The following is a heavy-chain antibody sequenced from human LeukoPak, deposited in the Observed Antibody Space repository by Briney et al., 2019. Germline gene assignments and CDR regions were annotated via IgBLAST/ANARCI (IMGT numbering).Heavy chain of an antibody. J-gene: IGHJ4*02. CDR1: GXTFSPYS. CDR2: ISSGTIYM. CDR3: ARDILGSTIDY. V-gene: IGHV3-21*01. Sequence: PGGSLRLSCAASGXTFSPYSMNWVRQAPGKGLEWVSSISSGTIYMYYADSVKGRFTISRDNAKSSLYLQMNSLRAEDTAMYYCARDILGSTIDYWGQGILVTVSS. D-gene: IGHD2-8*02.